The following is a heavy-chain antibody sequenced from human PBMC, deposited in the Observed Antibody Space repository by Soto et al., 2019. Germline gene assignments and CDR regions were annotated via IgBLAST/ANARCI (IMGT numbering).Heavy chain of an antibody. CDR3: ARSYSSSPIYYYYGMDV. V-gene: IGHV5-10-1*01. CDR1: GYSFTSYW. D-gene: IGHD6-6*01. J-gene: IGHJ6*02. CDR2: IDPSDSYT. Sequence: GESLKISCKGSGYSFTSYWISWVRQMPGKGLEWMGRIDPSDSYTNYSPSFQGHVTISADKFISAAYLQWSSLKASDTAMYYCARSYSSSPIYYYYGMDVWGQGTTVTVSS.